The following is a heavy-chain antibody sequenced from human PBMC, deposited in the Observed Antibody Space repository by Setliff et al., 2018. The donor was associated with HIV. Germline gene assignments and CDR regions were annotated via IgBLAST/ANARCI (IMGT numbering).Heavy chain of an antibody. Sequence: PGESLKISCAASGFTFSSYSMNWVRQAPGKGLQWVSYISSSSNTKYYADSVKGRFTISRDNAKNSLYLQMNSLRAEDTAVYYCARSLYDSSMNVIWGQGAMGTVSS. V-gene: IGHV3-48*01. CDR1: GFTFSSYS. CDR2: ISSSSNTK. D-gene: IGHD3-22*01. J-gene: IGHJ3*02. CDR3: ARSLYDSSMNVI.